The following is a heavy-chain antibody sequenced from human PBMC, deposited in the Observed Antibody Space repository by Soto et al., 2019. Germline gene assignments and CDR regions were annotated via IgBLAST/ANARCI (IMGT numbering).Heavy chain of an antibody. Sequence: TLSLTCTVSGGSISSGGYYLSWIRQHPGKGLEWIGYIYYSGSTYYNPSLKSRVTISVDTSKNQFSLKLSSVTAADTAVYYCARVRCGGDCFTLGWFDPWGQGTLVTVSS. J-gene: IGHJ5*02. D-gene: IGHD2-21*02. CDR1: GGSISSGGYY. CDR2: IYYSGST. CDR3: ARVRCGGDCFTLGWFDP. V-gene: IGHV4-31*03.